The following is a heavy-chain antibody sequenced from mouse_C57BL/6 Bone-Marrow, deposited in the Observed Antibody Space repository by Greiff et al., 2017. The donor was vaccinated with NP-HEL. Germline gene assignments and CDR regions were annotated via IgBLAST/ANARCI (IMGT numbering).Heavy chain of an antibody. J-gene: IGHJ3*01. D-gene: IGHD1-1*01. CDR1: GYTFTDYN. V-gene: IGHV1-18*01. CDR3: ARRGYGSSPWFAY. CDR2: INPNNGGT. Sequence: EVQGVESGPELVKPGASVKIPCKASGYTFTDYNMDWVKQSHGKSLEWIGDINPNNGGTIYNQKFKGKATLTVDKSSSTAYMELRSLTSEDTAVYYCARRGYGSSPWFAYWGQGTLVTVSA.